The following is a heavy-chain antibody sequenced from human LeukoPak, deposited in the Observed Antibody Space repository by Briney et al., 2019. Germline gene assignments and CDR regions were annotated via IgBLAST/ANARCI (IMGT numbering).Heavy chain of an antibody. D-gene: IGHD2-2*01. J-gene: IGHJ6*02. CDR3: ARTLGYCSSTSCYQYHYYGMDV. V-gene: IGHV1-18*01. CDR1: GYTFTSYG. CDR2: ISAYNGNT. Sequence: GASVKVSCKASGYTFTSYGISWVRQAPGQGLEWMGWISAYNGNTNYAQKLQGRVTMTTDTSTSSAYMELRSLRSDDTAVYYCARTLGYCSSTSCYQYHYYGMDVWGQGTLVTVSS.